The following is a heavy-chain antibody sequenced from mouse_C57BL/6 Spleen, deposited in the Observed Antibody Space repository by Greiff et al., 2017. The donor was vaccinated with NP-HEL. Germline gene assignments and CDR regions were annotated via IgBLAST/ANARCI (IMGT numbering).Heavy chain of an antibody. CDR2: IYPSDSET. CDR3: AREGIYYDYFYAMDY. V-gene: IGHV1-61*01. J-gene: IGHJ4*01. Sequence: VQLQQPGAELVRPGSSVKLSCKASGYTFTSYWMDWVKQRPGQGLEWIGNIYPSDSETHYNQKFKDKATLTVDKSSSTAYMQLSSLTSEDSAVYYCAREGIYYDYFYAMDYWGQGTSVTVSS. D-gene: IGHD2-4*01. CDR1: GYTFTSYW.